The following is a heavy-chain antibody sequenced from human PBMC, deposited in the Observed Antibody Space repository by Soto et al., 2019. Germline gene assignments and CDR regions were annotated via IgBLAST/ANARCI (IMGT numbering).Heavy chain of an antibody. J-gene: IGHJ4*02. CDR2: INPSGGST. Sequence: ASVKVSCKASGYTFTSYYMHWVRQAPGQGLEWMGIINPSGGSTSYAQKFQGRVTMTRDTSTSTVYMELSSLRSEDTAVYYCARGAYGGGFTYYDILTGYYPPGYYFDYWGQGTLVTVSS. CDR1: GYTFTSYY. CDR3: ARGAYGGGFTYYDILTGYYPPGYYFDY. V-gene: IGHV1-46*01. D-gene: IGHD3-9*01.